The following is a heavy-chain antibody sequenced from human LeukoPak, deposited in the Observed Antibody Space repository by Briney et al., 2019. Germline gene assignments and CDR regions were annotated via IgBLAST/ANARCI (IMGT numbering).Heavy chain of an antibody. CDR1: GGSISSGGYY. CDR2: IYYSGST. Sequence: SQTLSLTCTVSGGSISSGGYYWSWIRQHPGKGLEWIGYIYYSGSTYYNPSLKSRVTISVDTSKNQFSLKLSSVTAADTAVYYCARDKGGYEGAFDIWGQGTMVTVSS. V-gene: IGHV4-31*03. CDR3: ARDKGGYEGAFDI. J-gene: IGHJ3*02. D-gene: IGHD5-18*01.